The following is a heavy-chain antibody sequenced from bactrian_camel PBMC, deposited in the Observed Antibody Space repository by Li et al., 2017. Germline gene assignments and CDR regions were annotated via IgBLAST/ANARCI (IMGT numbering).Heavy chain of an antibody. J-gene: IGHJ6*01. CDR3: ASGDFGY. CDR2: IDSDGDT. V-gene: IGHV3S6*01. D-gene: IGHD2*01. CDR1: GYSADSYC. Sequence: VQLVESGGGSVQPGGSLTLSCTVSGYSADSYCMGWFRQALGKEQEGVAVIDSDGDTDYADSLKGRFTLSQNNAKNTLYLQMDSLKPEDTAVYYCASGDFGYWPQGTQVTVS.